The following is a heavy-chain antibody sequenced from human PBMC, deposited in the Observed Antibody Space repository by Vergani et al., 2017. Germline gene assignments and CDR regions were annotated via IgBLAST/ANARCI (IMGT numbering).Heavy chain of an antibody. V-gene: IGHV3-30*02. Sequence: QVQLVESGGGVVQPGGSLRLSCGASGCTFSNYGMHWFRQAPGRGLEWVTFIRYDGGNTYYADSVKGRFTISRDNSKKTLFLQMNSLRPEDTAVYYCARDTVTGSRYFDYWGQGTLVTVSS. CDR3: ARDTVTGSRYFDY. CDR2: IRYDGGNT. J-gene: IGHJ4*02. D-gene: IGHD6-19*01. CDR1: GCTFSNYG.